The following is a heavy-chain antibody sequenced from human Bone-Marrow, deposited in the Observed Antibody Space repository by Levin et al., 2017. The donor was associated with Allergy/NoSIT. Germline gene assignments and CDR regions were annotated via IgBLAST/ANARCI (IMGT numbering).Heavy chain of an antibody. Sequence: PGGSLRLSCAASGFTVSNHWMSWVRQAPGKGLEWVANIKPDGSEKYYVGSVSGRFTISRDDAKNSLSLQMNGLRVEDTAVYYCVRGSYPSESWGRGTLVTVSP. J-gene: IGHJ5*02. CDR2: IKPDGSEK. D-gene: IGHD1-26*01. CDR3: VRGSYPSES. CDR1: GFTVSNHW. V-gene: IGHV3-7*01.